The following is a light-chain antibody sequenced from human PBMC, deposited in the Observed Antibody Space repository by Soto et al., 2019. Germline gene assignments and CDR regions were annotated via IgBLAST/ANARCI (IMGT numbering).Light chain of an antibody. CDR1: SSDVGGYNY. CDR2: DVS. J-gene: IGLJ3*02. Sequence: QSVLTQPPAASGSPGQSVTISCTGASSDVGGYNYVSWYQQHPGKAPKLMIYDVSKRPSGVPARFSGSKSGSTAYLTVSGLQAEDEADYYCSSYAVNNNLVFGGGTKLTVL. CDR3: SSYAVNNNLV. V-gene: IGLV2-8*01.